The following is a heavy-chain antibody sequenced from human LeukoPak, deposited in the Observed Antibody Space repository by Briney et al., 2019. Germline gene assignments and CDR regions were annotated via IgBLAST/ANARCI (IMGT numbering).Heavy chain of an antibody. CDR2: INPNSGGT. CDR3: ATSFRYYYDSSGENFNWFDP. D-gene: IGHD3-22*01. J-gene: IGHJ5*02. V-gene: IGHV1-2*02. Sequence: ASVKVSCKASGYTFTGYYMHWVRQAPGQGLEWMGWINPNSGGTNYAQKFQGRVTMTRDTSISTAYMELSRLRSEDTAVYYCATSFRYYYDSSGENFNWFDPWGQGTLVTVSS. CDR1: GYTFTGYY.